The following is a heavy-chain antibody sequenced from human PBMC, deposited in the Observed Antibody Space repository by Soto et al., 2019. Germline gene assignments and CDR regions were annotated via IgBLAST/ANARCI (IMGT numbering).Heavy chain of an antibody. D-gene: IGHD1-26*01. CDR2: ISSDGNHK. CDR1: GFNVSAYT. V-gene: IGHV3-30-3*01. CDR3: ARWEQPLFDY. J-gene: IGHJ4*02. Sequence: QVKLEESGGGVVQPGRSLRLSCAASGFNVSAYTMHWVRQAPGKGLEWVAVISSDGNHKYYTDSVKGRFTISRDTSTNTLYLQMNSLRAEDTAVYYCARWEQPLFDYWGQGTLVTVSS.